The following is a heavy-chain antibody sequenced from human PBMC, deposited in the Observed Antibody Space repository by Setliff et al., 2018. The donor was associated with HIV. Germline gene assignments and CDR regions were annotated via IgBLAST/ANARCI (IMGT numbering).Heavy chain of an antibody. Sequence: SVKVSCKVSGDTFNNYGLNWVRQAPGQGLEWMGGIIPIFKSADYAQKFQGRVTITTDESTSTAYMDLSSLKSEDTAIYYCARTSGDAYNYEGAFDVWGQGTLITVSS. D-gene: IGHD5-12*01. V-gene: IGHV1-69*05. CDR2: IIPIFKSA. J-gene: IGHJ3*01. CDR1: GDTFNNYG. CDR3: ARTSGDAYNYEGAFDV.